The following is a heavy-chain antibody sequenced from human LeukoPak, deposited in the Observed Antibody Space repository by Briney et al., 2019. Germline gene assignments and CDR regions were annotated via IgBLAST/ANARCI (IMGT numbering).Heavy chain of an antibody. CDR3: AKDRGHDYDAFDI. CDR1: GFTFSSYS. V-gene: IGHV3-48*04. D-gene: IGHD3-10*01. Sequence: PGGSLRLSCAASGFTFSSYSMNWVRQAPGRGLEWLSYISGSSSTIYYADSVRGRFTISRDNAKNSLYLQMNSLRAEDTALYYCAKDRGHDYDAFDIWGQGTMVTVSS. J-gene: IGHJ3*02. CDR2: ISGSSSTI.